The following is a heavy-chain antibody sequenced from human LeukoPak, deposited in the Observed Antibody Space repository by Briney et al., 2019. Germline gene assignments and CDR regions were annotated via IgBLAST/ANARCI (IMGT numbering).Heavy chain of an antibody. J-gene: IGHJ4*02. Sequence: SETLSLTCTVSGGSFEHYFWSWIRQPPGKGLEWFGYVYYSGSTDYSPSLKSRLTISADTSKNQFFLKLSSVTAADTAVYYCASHRRSHGSEYWGQGTLVTVSS. CDR1: GGSFEHYF. D-gene: IGHD3-10*01. CDR3: ASHRRSHGSEY. V-gene: IGHV4-59*01. CDR2: VYYSGST.